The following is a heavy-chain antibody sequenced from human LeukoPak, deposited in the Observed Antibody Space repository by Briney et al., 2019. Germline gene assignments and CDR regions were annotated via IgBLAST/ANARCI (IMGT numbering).Heavy chain of an antibody. CDR3: ARDRYQLPQYYFDY. V-gene: IGHV3-48*01. D-gene: IGHD2-2*01. CDR2: ITGSSTTI. Sequence: GSLRLSCAASGFTFSSYNMNWVRQAPGEGLEWVSYITGSSTTIYYADSVKGRFTISRDNAQNSLYLQMNSLKAEDTAVYYCARDRYQLPQYYFDYWGQGTLVTVSS. J-gene: IGHJ4*02. CDR1: GFTFSSYN.